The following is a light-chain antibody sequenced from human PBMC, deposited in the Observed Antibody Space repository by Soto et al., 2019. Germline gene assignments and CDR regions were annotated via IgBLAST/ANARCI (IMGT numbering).Light chain of an antibody. V-gene: IGLV2-14*01. Sequence: QSALTQPASVSGSPGQSITISCTGTSSDVGAYDSVSWYQHHPGKAPKLMIYEVTDRPSGVSNRFYGSKPGNTASLTISGLPADDEADYYCSSYTNTKTLVLGTGTKVTVL. CDR1: SSDVGAYDS. CDR2: EVT. J-gene: IGLJ1*01. CDR3: SSYTNTKTLV.